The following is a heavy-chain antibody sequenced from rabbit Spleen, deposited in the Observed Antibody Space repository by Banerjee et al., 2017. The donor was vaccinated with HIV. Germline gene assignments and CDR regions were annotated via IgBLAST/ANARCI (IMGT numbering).Heavy chain of an antibody. CDR3: AVNFNTWAYFNF. Sequence: QSLEESGGDLVKPGASLTLTCKASGFSFSGRYFMCWVRQAPGKGLEWIACTNPGDVGDTHYATWAKGRFTISKASSTTVTLQMTSLTAADTATYFCAVNFNTWAYFNFWGQGTLVTVS. CDR2: TNPGDVGDT. CDR1: GFSFSGRYF. D-gene: IGHD3-1*01. V-gene: IGHV1S40*01. J-gene: IGHJ6*01.